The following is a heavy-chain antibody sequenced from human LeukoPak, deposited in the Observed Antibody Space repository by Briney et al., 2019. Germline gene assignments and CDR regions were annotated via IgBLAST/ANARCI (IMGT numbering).Heavy chain of an antibody. V-gene: IGHV3-30*02. CDR2: IAYDGTNK. J-gene: IGHJ6*02. CDR1: GFTFSSYG. Sequence: GGSLRLSCATSGFTFSSYGMHWVRQAPGKGLEWVALIAYDGTNKYYAESVKGRFTISRDDSKNTLYLQMNSLRAEDTAVYYCAKDRSSWYYYYGMDVWGQGTTVTVSS. CDR3: AKDRSSWYYYYGMDV. D-gene: IGHD6-13*01.